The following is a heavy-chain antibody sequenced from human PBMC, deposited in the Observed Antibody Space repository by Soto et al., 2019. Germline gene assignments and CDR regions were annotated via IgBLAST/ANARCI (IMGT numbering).Heavy chain of an antibody. Sequence: ISRPTSGYSVSSYEINWVRKANGQKQKWMGWMNPNSGNTGYAQKFQGRVTMTRNTSISTAYMELSSLRSEDTAVYYCARGVLLRFLERLSPVRGSYGLEVWGYGTAVTVSS. V-gene: IGHV1-8*01. CDR1: GYSVSSYE. CDR2: MNPNSGNT. J-gene: IGHJ6*04. CDR3: ARGVLLRFLERLSPVRGSYGLEV. D-gene: IGHD3-3*01.